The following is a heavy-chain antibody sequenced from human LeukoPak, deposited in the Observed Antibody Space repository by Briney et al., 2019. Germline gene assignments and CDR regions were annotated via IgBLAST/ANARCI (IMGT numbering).Heavy chain of an antibody. D-gene: IGHD3-22*01. J-gene: IGHJ4*02. CDR2: ISGSGGST. CDR1: GFTFSTYA. Sequence: GGSLRLSCAASGFTFSTYAMSWVRQAPGKGLEWVSGISGSGGSTFYADSVKGRFTISRDNSKNTLYLQMNSLRAEDMAVYYCAKDRAYYSDSSGYYLVRAYDYWGQGTLVTVSS. V-gene: IGHV3-23*01. CDR3: AKDRAYYSDSSGYYLVRAYDY.